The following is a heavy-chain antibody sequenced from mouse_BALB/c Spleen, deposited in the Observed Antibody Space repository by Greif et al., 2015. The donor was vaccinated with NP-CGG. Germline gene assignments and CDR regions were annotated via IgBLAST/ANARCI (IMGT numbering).Heavy chain of an antibody. J-gene: IGHJ4*01. V-gene: IGHV5-12*02. Sequence: EVQRVESGGGLVQPGGSLKLSCATSGLTFSDYYMYWVRQTPEKRLEWVAYISNGGGSTYYPDTVKGRFTISRDNAKNTLYLQMSRLKSEDTAMYYCARHYDYGAMDYWGQGTSVTVSS. D-gene: IGHD2-4*01. CDR1: GLTFSDYY. CDR3: ARHYDYGAMDY. CDR2: ISNGGGST.